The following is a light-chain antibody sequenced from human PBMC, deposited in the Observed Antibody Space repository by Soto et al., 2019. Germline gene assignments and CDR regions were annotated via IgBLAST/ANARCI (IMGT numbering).Light chain of an antibody. J-gene: IGKJ1*01. Sequence: EMQITQSPSTLSASVGDXXTITFRSSESISSWFAWYQEKPGRAPNVLIYYASSSESGVPSSFSGSGSGTALILTISSLQPDDLATYYCEEYSTYSWTCGPGTKV. V-gene: IGKV1-5*01. CDR3: EEYSTYSWT. CDR2: YAS. CDR1: ESISSW.